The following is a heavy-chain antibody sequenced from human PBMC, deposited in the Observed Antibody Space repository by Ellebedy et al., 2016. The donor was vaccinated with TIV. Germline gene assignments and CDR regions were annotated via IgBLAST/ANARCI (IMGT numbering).Heavy chain of an antibody. Sequence: AASVKVSCKASGYTFTSYGISWVRQAPGQGLEWMGWISAYNGNTNYAQKLQGRVTMTTDTSTSTAYMELRSLRSDDTAVYYCARDKAGYDCWSGLLGYWGQGTLVTVSS. V-gene: IGHV1-18*01. CDR3: ARDKAGYDCWSGLLGY. CDR1: GYTFTSYG. J-gene: IGHJ4*02. CDR2: ISAYNGNT. D-gene: IGHD3-3*01.